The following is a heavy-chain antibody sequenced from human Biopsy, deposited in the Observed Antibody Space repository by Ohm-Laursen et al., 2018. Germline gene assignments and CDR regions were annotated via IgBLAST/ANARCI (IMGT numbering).Heavy chain of an antibody. D-gene: IGHD3-22*01. J-gene: IGHJ2*01. V-gene: IGHV4-59*01. Sequence: SVTLPFACTGSGVTISSFYWSWNPPRHGKGRVWIGYGSYTGSTDYNPSLQSRVTISVDTSKNHFSLRLRSVTPADTAMYYCARDRGFYSDRTVPGYFDLWGRGTLVTVSS. CDR3: ARDRGFYSDRTVPGYFDL. CDR1: GVTISSFY. CDR2: GSYTGST.